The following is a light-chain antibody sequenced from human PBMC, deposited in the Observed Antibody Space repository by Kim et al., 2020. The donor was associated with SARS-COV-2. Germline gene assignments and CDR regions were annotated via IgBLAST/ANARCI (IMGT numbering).Light chain of an antibody. CDR1: SLSNSD. J-gene: IGLJ2*01. Sequence: SSELTQDPPVSVALGQTVTITCQGDSLSNSDASWYQLRPGQAPLLVIYRDTNRPSGIPDRFSGSRSGTTSSLTITGAQAEDEADYYCHSRQRSGKQMFFGGGNKVNVL. CDR3: HSRQRSGKQMF. V-gene: IGLV3-19*01. CDR2: RDT.